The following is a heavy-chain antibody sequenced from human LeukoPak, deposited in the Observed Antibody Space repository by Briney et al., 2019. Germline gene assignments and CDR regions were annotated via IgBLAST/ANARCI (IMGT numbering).Heavy chain of an antibody. CDR1: GYTFTSYG. CDR3: ARSGITPYYYYYYMDV. J-gene: IGHJ6*03. D-gene: IGHD3-10*01. CDR2: ISAYNGNT. V-gene: IGHV1-18*01. Sequence: GASVKVSCKASGYTFTSYGISWVRQAPGQGLEWMGWISAYNGNTNYAQKLQGRVTMTTDTSTSTAYMELRSLRSDDTAVYYCARSGITPYYYYYYMDVWGKGTTVTVSS.